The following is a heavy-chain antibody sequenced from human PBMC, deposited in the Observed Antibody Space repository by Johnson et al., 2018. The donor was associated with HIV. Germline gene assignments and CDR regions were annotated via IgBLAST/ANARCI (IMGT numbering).Heavy chain of an antibody. CDR3: ASRGVFRWNAFDI. V-gene: IGHV3-66*02. CDR2: IYSGGST. J-gene: IGHJ3*02. CDR1: GFTVTSDY. Sequence: VQLVESGGGLVQPGGSLRLSCAASGFTVTSDYMSWVRQAPGKGLEWVSIIYSGGSTYYADSVKGRFTISRDNSKNKLYLQMGSLRAEDTAVYYCASRGVFRWNAFDIWGQGTMVTVSS. D-gene: IGHD3-3*01.